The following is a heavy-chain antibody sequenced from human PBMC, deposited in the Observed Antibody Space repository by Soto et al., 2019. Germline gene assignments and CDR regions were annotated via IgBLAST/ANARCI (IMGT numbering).Heavy chain of an antibody. CDR2: INHSGST. Sequence: SETLSLTCAVYGGSFSGYYWSWIPQPPGKGLEWIGEINHSGSTNYNPSLKSRVTISVDTSKNQFSLKLSSVTAADTAVYYCASGYDFWSDGYGMDVWGQGTTVTVSS. J-gene: IGHJ6*02. D-gene: IGHD3-3*01. V-gene: IGHV4-34*01. CDR1: GGSFSGYY. CDR3: ASGYDFWSDGYGMDV.